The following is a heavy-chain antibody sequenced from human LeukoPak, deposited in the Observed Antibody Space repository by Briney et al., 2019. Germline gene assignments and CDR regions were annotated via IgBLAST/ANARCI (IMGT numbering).Heavy chain of an antibody. CDR2: INQGGSEQ. CDR1: GFTFSSYW. V-gene: IGHV3-7*01. D-gene: IGHD2-2*01. J-gene: IGHJ4*02. Sequence: GGSLRLPCAASGFTFSSYWMSWVRQAPGKGLEWVANINQGGSEQYSVDSVKGRFTISRDNAKDSLYLQMNSLRAEDTAVYYCARRGPARWDIVVVPVAAFDYWGQGTLVTVSS. CDR3: ARRGPARWDIVVVPVAAFDY.